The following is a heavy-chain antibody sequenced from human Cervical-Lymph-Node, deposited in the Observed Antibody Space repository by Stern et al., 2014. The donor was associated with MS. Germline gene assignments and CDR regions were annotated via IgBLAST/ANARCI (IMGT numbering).Heavy chain of an antibody. CDR2: MNPYSGNA. J-gene: IGHJ4*02. CDR1: GYTFTSYD. CDR3: ARGRELLSLDY. Sequence: QVQLGQSGAEVKKPGASVKVSCKASGYTFTSYDINWVRQATGQGLEWMGWMNPYSGNAVYAQKYQGRVTMTRDTSTSTAYMELTSLRSEDTAVFYCARGRELLSLDYWGQGTLVTVSS. V-gene: IGHV1-8*01. D-gene: IGHD1-26*01.